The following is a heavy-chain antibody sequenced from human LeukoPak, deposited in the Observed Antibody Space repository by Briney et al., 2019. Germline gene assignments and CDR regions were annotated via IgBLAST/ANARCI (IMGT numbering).Heavy chain of an antibody. V-gene: IGHV4-31*03. D-gene: IGHD5-18*01. CDR1: GGSISSGGYY. CDR2: IYYSGST. J-gene: IGHJ5*02. CDR3: GRGGVNTAMVAQNWFAP. Sequence: SQTLSLTCTVSGGSISSGGYYWSWIRQHPGKGLEWIGYIYYSGSTYYNPSLKSRVTISVDTSKDQFSLKLSSVTAADTAVYYCGRGGVNTAMVAQNWFAPGGQGTLFTVSS.